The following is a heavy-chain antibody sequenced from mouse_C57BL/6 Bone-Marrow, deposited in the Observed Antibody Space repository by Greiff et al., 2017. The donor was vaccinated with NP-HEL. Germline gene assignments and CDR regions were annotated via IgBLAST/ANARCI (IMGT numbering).Heavy chain of an antibody. CDR3: ARSIYYDYADDPFNAMDY. V-gene: IGHV7-3*01. D-gene: IGHD2-4*01. CDR1: GFTFTDYY. CDR2: IRNKANGYTT. Sequence: EVKLEESGGGLVQPGGSLSLSCAASGFTFTDYYMSWVRQPPGKALEWLVFIRNKANGYTTEYSASVKGRFTISRDNSQSILYLQMNALRAEDSATYYCARSIYYDYADDPFNAMDYWGQGTSVTVSS. J-gene: IGHJ4*01.